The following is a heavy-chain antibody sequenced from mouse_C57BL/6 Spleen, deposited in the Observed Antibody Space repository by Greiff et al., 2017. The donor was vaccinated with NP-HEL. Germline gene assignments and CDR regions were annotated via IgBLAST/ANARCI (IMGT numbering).Heavy chain of an antibody. J-gene: IGHJ2*01. CDR3: ARSRHYYGSSYNFDY. V-gene: IGHV1-52*01. Sequence: QVQLQQPGAELVRPGSSVKLSCKASGYTFPSYWMHWVKQRPIQGLEWIGNIDPSDSETHYNQQFKDKATLTVDKSSSTAYMQLSSLTSEDSAVYYCARSRHYYGSSYNFDYWGQGTTLTVSS. CDR1: GYTFPSYW. D-gene: IGHD1-1*01. CDR2: IDPSDSET.